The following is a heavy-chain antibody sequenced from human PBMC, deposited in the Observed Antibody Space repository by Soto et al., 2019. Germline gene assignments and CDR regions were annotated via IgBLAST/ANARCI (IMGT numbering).Heavy chain of an antibody. CDR3: VRGDPGACSSTSCSDAFDL. CDR2: IYYSGST. Sequence: QVQLHESGPGLVKPSQTLSLTCTVSGGSISSGDYYWNWIRQPPGKGLEWIGSIYYSGSTYYSPSLTSPVATSVGTSKNPCSVKLTSVTAADTAVYYCVRGDPGACSSTSCSDAFDLWGRGTMVAVSS. V-gene: IGHV4-30-4*01. CDR1: GGSISSGDYY. J-gene: IGHJ3*01. D-gene: IGHD2-2*01.